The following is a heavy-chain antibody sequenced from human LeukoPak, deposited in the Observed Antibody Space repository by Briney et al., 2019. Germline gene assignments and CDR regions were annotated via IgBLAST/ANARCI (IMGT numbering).Heavy chain of an antibody. J-gene: IGHJ5*02. Sequence: GASVKVSCKASGYTFTSYGISWVRQAPGQGLEWMGWISAYNGITNYAQKLQGRITMTTDTSTSTAYMELRSLRSDDTAVYYCARGGTSCYDNWFDPWGQGTLVTVSS. CDR2: ISAYNGIT. CDR1: GYTFTSYG. V-gene: IGHV1-18*01. CDR3: ARGGTSCYDNWFDP. D-gene: IGHD2-2*01.